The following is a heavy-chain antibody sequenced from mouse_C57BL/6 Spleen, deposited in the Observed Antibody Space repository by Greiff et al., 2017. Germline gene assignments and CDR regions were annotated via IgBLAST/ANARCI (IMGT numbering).Heavy chain of an antibody. Sequence: VQLVESGAELVRPGASVKLSCKASGYTFTDYYINWVKQRPGQGLEWIARIYPGSGNTYYNEKFKGKATLTAEKSSSTAYMQLSSLTSEDSAVYFCARWDYGSSGGFDYWGQGTTLTVSS. CDR3: ARWDYGSSGGFDY. V-gene: IGHV1-76*01. J-gene: IGHJ2*01. CDR1: GYTFTDYY. D-gene: IGHD1-1*01. CDR2: IYPGSGNT.